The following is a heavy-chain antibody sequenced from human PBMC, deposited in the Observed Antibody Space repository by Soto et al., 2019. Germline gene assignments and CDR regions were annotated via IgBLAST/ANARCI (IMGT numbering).Heavy chain of an antibody. CDR1: GFTFSSYG. D-gene: IGHD3-22*01. J-gene: IGHJ1*01. CDR2: IWYDGSNK. V-gene: IGHV3-33*01. Sequence: GGSLRLSCAASGFTFSSYGMHWVRQAPGKGLEWVAVIWYDGSNKYYADSVKGRFTISRDNSKNTLYLQMNSLRAEDTAVYYCASALSYYSRGYSVQHWGQGTLVTVSS. CDR3: ASALSYYSRGYSVQH.